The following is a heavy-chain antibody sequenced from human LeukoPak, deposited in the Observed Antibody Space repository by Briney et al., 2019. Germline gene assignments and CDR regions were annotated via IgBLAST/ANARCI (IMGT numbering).Heavy chain of an antibody. D-gene: IGHD2-2*02. Sequence: GGSLRLSCVASGFTFRDYDMHWVRQDTGKGLEWVSSIGAAGDTYYSGSVKGRLTISRENAKNSLYLQMNSLSAGDTAVYYCARGSCSSASCYKALNSWGQGALVTVSS. CDR3: ARGSCSSASCYKALNS. CDR2: IGAAGDT. V-gene: IGHV3-13*04. J-gene: IGHJ4*02. CDR1: GFTFRDYD.